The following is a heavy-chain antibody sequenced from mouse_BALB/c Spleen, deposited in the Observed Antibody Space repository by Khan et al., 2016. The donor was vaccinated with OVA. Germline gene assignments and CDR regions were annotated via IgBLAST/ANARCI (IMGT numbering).Heavy chain of an antibody. Sequence: QVQLQQSGAELAKPGASVKMSCKASGYTFTTYWMHWVKQRPGQGLAWIGYINPTSGYTDYNEKFKDKATLSADKSSSTAYMQLSSLTSEDSAVYYCTRDRMDYWGQGTTLTVSS. CDR2: INPTSGYT. CDR3: TRDRMDY. J-gene: IGHJ2*01. CDR1: GYTFTTYW. V-gene: IGHV1-7*01.